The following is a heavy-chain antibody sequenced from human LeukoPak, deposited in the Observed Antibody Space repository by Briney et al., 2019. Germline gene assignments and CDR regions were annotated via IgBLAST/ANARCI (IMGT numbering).Heavy chain of an antibody. CDR3: ARDGWAPGGMDV. J-gene: IGHJ6*02. CDR2: IYYSGST. Sequence: SETLSLTCAVYGGSFSGYYWSWIRQPPGKGLEWIGYIYYSGSTNYNPSLKSRVTISVDTSKNQFSLKLSSVTAADTAVYYCARDGWAPGGMDVWGQGTTVTVSS. CDR1: GGSFSGYY. D-gene: IGHD6-19*01. V-gene: IGHV4-59*01.